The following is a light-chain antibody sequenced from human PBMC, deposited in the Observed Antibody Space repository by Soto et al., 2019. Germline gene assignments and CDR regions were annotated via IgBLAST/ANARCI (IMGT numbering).Light chain of an antibody. CDR2: DAS. CDR3: QLYGGSHMFS. J-gene: IGKJ2*01. V-gene: IGKV3-15*01. CDR1: QGVGST. Sequence: ELVLTQSPATLSVSPGERATLSCRASQGVGSTLAWYQQEPGRAPRLLIYDASTRATGIPARFSGTGSGTEFTLTISSLQSDDFAVYYCQLYGGSHMFSFGQGTKLEIK.